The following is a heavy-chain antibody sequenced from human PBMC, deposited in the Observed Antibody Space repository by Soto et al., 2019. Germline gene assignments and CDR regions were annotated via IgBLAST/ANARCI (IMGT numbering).Heavy chain of an antibody. CDR2: IGPESGAT. Sequence: ASVKVSCKTSGYTFTGHYIHRVRQAPQQGPEWMGEIGPESGATRYAQKFRGRVTMTMDTSITTVYMELKNLSPDDTAVYYCGRGRSGQIVVFYWGQGTPVTVSS. CDR1: GYTFTGHY. CDR3: GRGRSGQIVVFY. V-gene: IGHV1-2*02. J-gene: IGHJ4*02. D-gene: IGHD1-26*01.